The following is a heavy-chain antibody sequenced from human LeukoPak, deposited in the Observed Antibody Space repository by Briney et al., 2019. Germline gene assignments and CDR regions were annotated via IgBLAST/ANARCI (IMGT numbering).Heavy chain of an antibody. CDR2: IYTSGST. CDR1: GGSISSYY. Sequence: PSETLSHTCTVSGGSISSYYWSWIRQPAGKGLEWIGRIYTSGSTNYNPSLKSRVTMLVDTSKNQFSLKLSSVTAADTAVYYCARGIVVPYYSGYYYYYMDVWGKGTTVTISS. D-gene: IGHD3-22*01. V-gene: IGHV4-4*07. J-gene: IGHJ6*03. CDR3: ARGIVVPYYSGYYYYYMDV.